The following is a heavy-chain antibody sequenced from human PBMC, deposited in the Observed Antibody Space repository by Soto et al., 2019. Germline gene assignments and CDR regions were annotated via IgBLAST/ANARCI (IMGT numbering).Heavy chain of an antibody. CDR3: ARDPVGNLVPFDY. J-gene: IGHJ4*02. V-gene: IGHV4-59*01. Sequence: SETLSLTCTVSGGSISSYYWNWIRQPPGKGLEWIGYIYYSGSTNYNPSLKSRVTISVDTSKNQFSLKLSSVTAADTAVYYCARDPVGNLVPFDYWGQGTLVTVSS. D-gene: IGHD2-8*02. CDR2: IYYSGST. CDR1: GGSISSYY.